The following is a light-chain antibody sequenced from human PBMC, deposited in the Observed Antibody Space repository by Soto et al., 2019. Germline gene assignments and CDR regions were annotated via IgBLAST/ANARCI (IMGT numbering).Light chain of an antibody. V-gene: IGLV2-23*01. CDR2: EAT. Sequence: QSALTQPASVSGSPGQAITISCTGTSSDIGSYNLVSWYQHHPGKAPKLMIYEATKRPSGVSNRFSGSKSGNTASLTISGLQAEDDALYYFRSYAGSSNPVVFVGGTKVTVL. J-gene: IGLJ2*01. CDR3: RSYAGSSNPVV. CDR1: SSDIGSYNL.